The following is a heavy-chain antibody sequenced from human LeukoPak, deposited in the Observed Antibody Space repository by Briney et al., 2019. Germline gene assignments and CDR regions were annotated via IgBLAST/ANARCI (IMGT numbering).Heavy chain of an antibody. CDR3: ARPCLNSSGWVDAFDI. V-gene: IGHV1-2*06. D-gene: IGHD6-19*01. CDR2: INPNSGGT. CDR1: GYTFTGYY. J-gene: IGHJ3*02. Sequence: ASVKVSCKASGYTFTGYYMHWVRQAPGQGLEWMGRINPNSGGTNYAQKFQGRVTMTRDTSISTAYMELSRLRSDDTAVYYCARPCLNSSGWVDAFDIWGQGTMVTVSS.